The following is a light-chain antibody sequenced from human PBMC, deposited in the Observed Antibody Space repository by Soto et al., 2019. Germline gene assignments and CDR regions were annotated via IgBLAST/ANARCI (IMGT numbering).Light chain of an antibody. J-gene: IGKJ1*01. Sequence: IQMTQSPSTLYASVGDRVTISCRASQSVGTWLAWYQQKPGRAPQLLIYDVSTLQSGVPTRFSGSGSGREFALTISSMQPDDFATYYCQQYNTFSQTFGQVTKVDSK. CDR3: QQYNTFSQT. CDR2: DVS. CDR1: QSVGTW. V-gene: IGKV1-5*01.